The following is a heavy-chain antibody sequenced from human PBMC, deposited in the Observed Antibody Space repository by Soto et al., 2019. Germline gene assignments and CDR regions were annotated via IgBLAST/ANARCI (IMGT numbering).Heavy chain of an antibody. CDR2: IYPGDSDT. D-gene: IGHD3-16*01. Sequence: LGESLKISCKGSGYTFSDYWIGWVRQMPGKGLEWMGLIYPGDSDTRYSPSFQGQVTISADKSISTAYLQWSSLKASDTAMYYCARHEKLWGAHGSYYGMDVWGQGTTVTV. J-gene: IGHJ6*02. CDR3: ARHEKLWGAHGSYYGMDV. CDR1: GYTFSDYW. V-gene: IGHV5-51*01.